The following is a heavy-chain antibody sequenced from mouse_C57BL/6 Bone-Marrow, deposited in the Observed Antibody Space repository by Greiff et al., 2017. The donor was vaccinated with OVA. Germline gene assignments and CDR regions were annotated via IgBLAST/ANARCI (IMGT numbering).Heavy chain of an antibody. CDR2: INPNNGGT. V-gene: IGHV1-26*01. CDR1: GYTFTDYY. J-gene: IGHJ2*01. CDR3: AKSHISLITTVVPFDY. D-gene: IGHD1-1*01. Sequence: VQLQQSGPELVKPGASVKISCKASGYTFTDYYMNWVKQSHGKSLEWIGDINPNNGGTSYNQKFKGKATLTVDKSSSTAYMELRSLTSEDSAVYYCAKSHISLITTVVPFDYWGQGTTLTVSS.